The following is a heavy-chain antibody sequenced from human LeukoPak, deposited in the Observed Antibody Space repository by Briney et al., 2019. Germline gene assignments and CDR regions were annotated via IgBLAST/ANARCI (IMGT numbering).Heavy chain of an antibody. J-gene: IGHJ4*02. V-gene: IGHV3-49*04. CDR1: GFTFSSYA. CDR2: IRSKAYGGTT. Sequence: GGSLRLSCAVSGFTFSSYAMSWVRQAPGKGLEWVGFIRSKAYGGTTEYAASVKGRFTISRDDSKSIAYLQMNSLKTEDTAVYYCTRTKYYFDYWGQGTLVTVSS. CDR3: TRTKYYFDY.